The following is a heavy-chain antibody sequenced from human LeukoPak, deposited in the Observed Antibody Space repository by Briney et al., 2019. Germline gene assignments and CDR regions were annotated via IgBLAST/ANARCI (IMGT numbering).Heavy chain of an antibody. CDR2: IYHSGST. CDR1: GGSISSGGYS. D-gene: IGHD3-16*01. CDR3: ARVSLGSTYFDY. V-gene: IGHV4-30-2*01. Sequence: PSETLSLTCAVSGGSISSGGYSWGWIRQPPGKGLEWIGYIYHSGSTYYNPSLKSRVTISVDRTKNQFSLKLSSVTAADTAVYYCARVSLGSTYFDYWGQGTLVTVSS. J-gene: IGHJ4*02.